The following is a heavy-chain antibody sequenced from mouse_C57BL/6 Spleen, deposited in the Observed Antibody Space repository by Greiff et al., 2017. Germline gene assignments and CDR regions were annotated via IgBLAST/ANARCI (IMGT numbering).Heavy chain of an antibody. CDR3: SLYDYDVSWFAY. Sequence: EVKLLESGPGLVKPSQSLSLTCSVTGYSITSGYYWNWIRQFPGNKLEWMGYISYDGSNNYNPSLKNRISITRDTSKNQFFLKLNSVTTEDTATYYCSLYDYDVSWFAYWGQGTLVTVSA. V-gene: IGHV3-6*01. CDR1: GYSITSGYY. D-gene: IGHD2-4*01. CDR2: ISYDGSN. J-gene: IGHJ3*01.